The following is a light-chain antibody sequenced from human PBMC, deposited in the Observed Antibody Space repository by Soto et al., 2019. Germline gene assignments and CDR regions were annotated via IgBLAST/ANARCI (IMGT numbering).Light chain of an antibody. CDR1: QSVNSY. V-gene: IGKV3-11*01. Sequence: EIVLTQSPATLSLSPGERATLSCRASQSVNSYLAWYQQKPGQAPRLLIYDASNRATGIPGRFSGSGSETDFTLTISSLEPEDFAVYSCQQRSNWPYTFGQGTKLEIK. CDR3: QQRSNWPYT. CDR2: DAS. J-gene: IGKJ2*01.